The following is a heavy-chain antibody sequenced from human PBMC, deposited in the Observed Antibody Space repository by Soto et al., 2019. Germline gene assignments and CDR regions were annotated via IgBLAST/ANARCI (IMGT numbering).Heavy chain of an antibody. CDR1: GFNFTNAW. Sequence: GGSLRLSCAASGFNFTNAWMKWVRQFPGKGLEWVGRIKRKSEGGVTDYGAPVRGRFTISRDDSKSMLFLHMSSLKTEDTALYYCTLNLGGNLAGRIVDFEYWGQGALVAVSS. CDR2: IKRKSEGGVT. D-gene: IGHD2-15*01. J-gene: IGHJ4*02. CDR3: TLNLGGNLAGRIVDFEY. V-gene: IGHV3-15*01.